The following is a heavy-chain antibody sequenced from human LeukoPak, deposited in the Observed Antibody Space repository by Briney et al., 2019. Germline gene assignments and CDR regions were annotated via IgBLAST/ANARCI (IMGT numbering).Heavy chain of an antibody. D-gene: IGHD3-10*01. J-gene: IGHJ4*02. CDR3: ARGAPGVRVRGMMDY. Sequence: PSETLSLTCAVYGGSFSGYYWSWIRQPPGKGLEWIGEINHSGSTNYNPSLKSRVTISVDTSKNQFSLKLSSVTAADTAVYYCARGAPGVRVRGMMDYWGQGTLVTVSS. CDR1: GGSFSGYY. CDR2: INHSGST. V-gene: IGHV4-34*01.